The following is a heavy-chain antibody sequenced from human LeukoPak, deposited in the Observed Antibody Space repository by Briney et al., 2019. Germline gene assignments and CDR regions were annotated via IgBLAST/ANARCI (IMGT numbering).Heavy chain of an antibody. Sequence: ASETLSLTCAVYGGSFSGYYWSWIRQPPGKGLEWIGEINHSGSTNYNPSLKSRVTISVDTSTNQFSLKLSSVTAADTAVYYCARAPYYDSSGQVDYWGQGTPVTVSS. J-gene: IGHJ4*02. D-gene: IGHD3-22*01. V-gene: IGHV4-34*01. CDR3: ARAPYYDSSGQVDY. CDR1: GGSFSGYY. CDR2: INHSGST.